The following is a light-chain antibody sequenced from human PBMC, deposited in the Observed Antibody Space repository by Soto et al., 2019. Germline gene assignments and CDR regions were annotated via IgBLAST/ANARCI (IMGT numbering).Light chain of an antibody. CDR3: LLSYGGDRGV. CDR1: TGSVTSGHY. V-gene: IGLV7-46*01. Sequence: QAVVTQEPSLTVSPGGTVTLTCGSSTGSVTSGHYPYWFQQKPGQAPRTLIYDTSNKHSWTPARFSGSLLGGQAALTLSGAQPEDEAEYYCLLSYGGDRGVLGGGTKLTVL. J-gene: IGLJ2*01. CDR2: DTS.